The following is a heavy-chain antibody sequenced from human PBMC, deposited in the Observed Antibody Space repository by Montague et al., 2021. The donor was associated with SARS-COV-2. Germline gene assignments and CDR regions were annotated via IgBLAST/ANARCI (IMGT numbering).Heavy chain of an antibody. CDR3: VRAMVWSGDWFDP. D-gene: IGHD2-8*01. CDR2: IYFTGGS. Sequence: SETLSLTCSVHGGSISSGCYYWARMPPPPGKGLEWLGRIYFTGGSSPNHSLKSRATLSIYRSKIQFYLNLSSVTAADTAVYYCVRAMVWSGDWFDPWGQGTQVTVSS. J-gene: IGHJ5*02. CDR1: GGSISSGCYY. V-gene: IGHV4-39*07.